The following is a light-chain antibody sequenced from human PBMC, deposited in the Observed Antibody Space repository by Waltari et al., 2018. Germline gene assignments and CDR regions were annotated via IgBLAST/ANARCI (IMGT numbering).Light chain of an antibody. J-gene: IGKJ4*01. CDR1: QSISTY. CDR3: QQTYSTPPVT. V-gene: IGKV1-39*01. CDR2: DAS. Sequence: DIQMTQSPSSLSASVGDRVTITCRASQSISTYLNWYQQKPGKAPKLLIYDASRLQSGVPSRFSGSVSGTDFTLTITSLQPEDFATYYFQQTYSTPPVTFGGGTKVEIK.